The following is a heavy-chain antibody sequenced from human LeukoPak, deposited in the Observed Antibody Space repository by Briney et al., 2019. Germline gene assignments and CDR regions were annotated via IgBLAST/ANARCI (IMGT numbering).Heavy chain of an antibody. Sequence: GASVKVSCKASGGTFRSYAISWVRQAPGQGLEWMGRIIPILVIANYAQKFQGRVTITADKSTSTAYMELSSLRSEDTAVYYCARAGAVAGTYDAFDIWGQGTMVTVSS. D-gene: IGHD6-19*01. CDR2: IIPILVIA. CDR3: ARAGAVAGTYDAFDI. CDR1: GGTFRSYA. V-gene: IGHV1-69*04. J-gene: IGHJ3*02.